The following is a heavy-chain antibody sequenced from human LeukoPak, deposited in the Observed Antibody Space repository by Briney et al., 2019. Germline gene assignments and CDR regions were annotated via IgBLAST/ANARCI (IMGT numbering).Heavy chain of an antibody. V-gene: IGHV3-30*02. CDR1: GFTFSSYG. D-gene: IGHD3-16*01. CDR3: AKVRFGEYFAYFDY. J-gene: IGHJ4*02. CDR2: IRHDGTNK. Sequence: GGSLRLSCAASGFTFSSYGIHWVRQAPGKGLEWVAFIRHDGTNKYYADSVKGRFTISRDNSKNTLYLQMNSLRAEDTAVYYCAKVRFGEYFAYFDYWGQGTLVTVSS.